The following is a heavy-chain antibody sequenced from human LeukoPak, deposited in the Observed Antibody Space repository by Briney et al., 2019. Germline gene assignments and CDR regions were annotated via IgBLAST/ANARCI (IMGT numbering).Heavy chain of an antibody. J-gene: IGHJ6*02. CDR2: IYYSGST. CDR1: GGSVSSYY. Sequence: SETLSLTCTVSGGSVSSYYWSWLRQPPGKGLEWIGHIYYSGSTNYNPSLKSRVTISVDTSKNQFSLKLSSVTAADTAVYYCARHRYYGSGKDVWGQGTTVTVSS. V-gene: IGHV4-59*08. CDR3: ARHRYYGSGKDV. D-gene: IGHD3-10*01.